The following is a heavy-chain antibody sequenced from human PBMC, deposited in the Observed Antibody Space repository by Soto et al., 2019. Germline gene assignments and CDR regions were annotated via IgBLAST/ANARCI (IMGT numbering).Heavy chain of an antibody. CDR3: ATETRKYSSGSPSDY. CDR1: GFTFSSYA. Sequence: GGSLRLSCAASGFTFSSYAMSWVRQAPGKGLEWVSAISGSGGSTYYADSVKGRFTISRDNSKNTLYLQMNSLRAEDTAVYYCATETRKYSSGSPSDYWGQGTLVPVSS. D-gene: IGHD6-19*01. J-gene: IGHJ4*02. CDR2: ISGSGGST. V-gene: IGHV3-23*01.